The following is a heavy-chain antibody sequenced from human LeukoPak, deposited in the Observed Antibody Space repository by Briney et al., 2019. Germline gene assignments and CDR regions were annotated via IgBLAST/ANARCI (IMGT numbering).Heavy chain of an antibody. CDR2: ISESDGGNT. D-gene: IGHD5-24*01. V-gene: IGHV3-23*01. Sequence: GGSLRLSCAASGFTLSTYAMSWVRQAPGKGLEWVSGISESDGGNTYYADSVKGRFTISRDNSKNTLYLQMNSLRAEDTAVYFCAKDLRATLENFDHWGQGTLVTVSA. CDR3: AKDLRATLENFDH. J-gene: IGHJ4*02. CDR1: GFTLSTYA.